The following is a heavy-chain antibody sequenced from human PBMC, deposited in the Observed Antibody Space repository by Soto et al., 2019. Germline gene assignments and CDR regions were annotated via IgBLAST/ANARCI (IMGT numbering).Heavy chain of an antibody. V-gene: IGHV3-30-3*01. CDR2: ISDDGSIK. Sequence: GGSLRLSCAASGFIFTTYAMHWVRQAPGKGLEWVAVISDDGSIKYYADSVKGRFTISRDNSKNTFYLQMNSLRGDDTALYYCARAIETAMDPCDYWGQGALVTVSS. CDR1: GFIFTTYA. CDR3: ARAIETAMDPCDY. J-gene: IGHJ4*02. D-gene: IGHD5-18*01.